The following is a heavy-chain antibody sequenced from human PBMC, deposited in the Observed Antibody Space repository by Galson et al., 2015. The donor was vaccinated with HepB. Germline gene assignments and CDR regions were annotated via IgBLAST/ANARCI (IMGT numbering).Heavy chain of an antibody. CDR3: ARGSIPGGEPASFYSGMDV. D-gene: IGHD3-16*01. V-gene: IGHV3-33*08. CDR2: IWYDGSNK. J-gene: IGHJ6*02. Sequence: SLRLSCAASGFTFSSYGMHWVRQAPGKGLEWVAVIWYDGSNKYYADSVKGRFTISRDNSKNTLYLQMNSLRAEDTAVYYCARGSIPGGEPASFYSGMDVGGQGTTVTVSS. CDR1: GFTFSSYG.